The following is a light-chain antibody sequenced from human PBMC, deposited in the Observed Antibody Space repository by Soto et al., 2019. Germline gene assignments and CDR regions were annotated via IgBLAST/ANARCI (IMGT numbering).Light chain of an antibody. J-gene: IGKJ1*01. CDR1: QSLVYSDGNTY. V-gene: IGKV2-30*01. CDR2: KVS. Sequence: DVVMTQSPLSLPVTLGQPASISCRSSQSLVYSDGNTYLNWFQQRPGQSPRRLIYKVSNRDSGVPDRFSGSGSGTDFTLKISRVEAEDVGVYYCMRGTHWPWTFGQGTKGEIK. CDR3: MRGTHWPWT.